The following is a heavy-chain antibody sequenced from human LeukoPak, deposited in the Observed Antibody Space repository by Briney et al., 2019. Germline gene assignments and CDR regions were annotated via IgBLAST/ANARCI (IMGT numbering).Heavy chain of an antibody. CDR3: AREGGPYRPLDY. CDR2: VNLQGST. J-gene: IGHJ4*02. V-gene: IGHV4-4*02. CDR1: GGSISNTNW. Sequence: SETLSLTCGVSGGSISNTNWWTWVRQPPGKGLEWIGEVNLQGSTNYNPSLKSRVAISVDKSENHVSLKLTSVTAADTAVYYCAREGGPYRPLDYSGQGTLVTDAS.